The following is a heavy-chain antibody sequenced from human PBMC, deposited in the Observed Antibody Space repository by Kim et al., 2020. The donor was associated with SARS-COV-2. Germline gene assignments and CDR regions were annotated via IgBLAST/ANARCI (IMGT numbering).Heavy chain of an antibody. CDR2: ISAYNGNT. V-gene: IGHV1-18*01. Sequence: ASVKVSCKASDYTFTNYGISWVRQAPGQGLEWMGWISAYNGNTNYAQKLQGRVTMTTDTSTSTAYMELRSLRSDDTAVYYCARRDEYSYDFDYWGKGTLVTVSS. D-gene: IGHD5-18*01. J-gene: IGHJ4*02. CDR1: DYTFTNYG. CDR3: ARRDEYSYDFDY.